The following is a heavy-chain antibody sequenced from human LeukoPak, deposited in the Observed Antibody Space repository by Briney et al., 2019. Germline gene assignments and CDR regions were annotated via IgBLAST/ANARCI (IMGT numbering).Heavy chain of an antibody. CDR1: GDSVSSNSAA. CDR2: TYYRSKWYN. D-gene: IGHD1-7*01. J-gene: IGHJ5*02. V-gene: IGHV6-1*01. Sequence: SQTLSLTCAISGDSVSSNSAAWNWIRQSPSSGLERLGRTYYRSKWYNEYAVSVKSRLTSNPDTSKNQFSLQLNSVTPEDTAVYYCAKEGEIGTTFAWFDPWGQGTLVTVSS. CDR3: AKEGEIGTTFAWFDP.